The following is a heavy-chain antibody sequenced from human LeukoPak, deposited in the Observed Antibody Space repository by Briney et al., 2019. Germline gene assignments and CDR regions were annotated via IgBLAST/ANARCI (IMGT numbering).Heavy chain of an antibody. CDR3: AKGGVGLRGQYFDY. CDR1: GFTFSSYW. J-gene: IGHJ4*02. D-gene: IGHD4-17*01. Sequence: GGSLRLSCAASGFTFSSYWMSWVRQAPGKGLEWVSAISGSGGSTYYADSVKGRFTISRDNSKNTLYLQMNSLRAEDTAVYYCAKGGVGLRGQYFDYWGQGTLVTVSS. V-gene: IGHV3-23*01. CDR2: ISGSGGST.